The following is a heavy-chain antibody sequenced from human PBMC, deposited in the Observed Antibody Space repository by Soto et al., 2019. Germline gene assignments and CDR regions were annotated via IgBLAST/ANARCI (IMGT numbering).Heavy chain of an antibody. V-gene: IGHV3-13*05. J-gene: IGHJ6*02. CDR3: ARAYSGRLPRRADYYFAMDV. CDR2: IGAADDP. CDR1: GFTFSAYD. D-gene: IGHD2-15*01. Sequence: EVQLVESGGGVVQPGESLRLSCAASGFTFSAYDMHWVRQTTGKGLERVSAIGAADDPYYLGSVKGRFTISRENVKNSLYLQMNSLRAEDTAVYYCARAYSGRLPRRADYYFAMDVWGQGTTVTVSS.